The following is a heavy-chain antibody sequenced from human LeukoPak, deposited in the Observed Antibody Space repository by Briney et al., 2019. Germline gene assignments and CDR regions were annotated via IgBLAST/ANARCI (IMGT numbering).Heavy chain of an antibody. V-gene: IGHV3-7*05. CDR1: GFTFSSYW. J-gene: IGHJ4*02. CDR2: INQDGSEK. CDR3: TRVSLSGEGDY. D-gene: IGHD1-26*01. Sequence: SGGSLRLSCAASGFTFSSYWMSWVRQAPGKGLEWVANINQDGSEKYYVGSVKGRFTISRDNAKNSLYLQMNSLRADDTAVYYCTRVSLSGEGDYWGQGTLVTVSS.